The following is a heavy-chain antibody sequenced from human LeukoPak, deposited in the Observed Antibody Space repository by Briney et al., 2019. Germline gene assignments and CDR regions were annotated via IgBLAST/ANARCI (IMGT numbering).Heavy chain of an antibody. Sequence: SETLSLTCTVSGGSISSGDYYWSWIRQPPGKGLEWIGSIYYSGSTYYNPSLKSRVTISVDTSKNQFSLKLSSVTAADTAVYYCASPSRPYYDFWSGYPAPFDYWGQETLVTVSS. CDR1: GGSISSGDYY. CDR2: IYYSGST. J-gene: IGHJ4*02. V-gene: IGHV4-39*01. CDR3: ASPSRPYYDFWSGYPAPFDY. D-gene: IGHD3-3*01.